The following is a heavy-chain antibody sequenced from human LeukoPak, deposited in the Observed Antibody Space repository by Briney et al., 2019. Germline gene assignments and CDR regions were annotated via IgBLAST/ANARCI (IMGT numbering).Heavy chain of an antibody. Sequence: PGGSLRPSCAASGFTFSTYSMNWVRQAPGKGLEWVSSISSSTSSKYYADSVKGRFTISRDNAKNSLYLQMNSLRAEDTAVYYCARLKIYRTGGVCLSPIDYWGQGTLVTVSS. V-gene: IGHV3-21*01. CDR1: GFTFSTYS. J-gene: IGHJ4*02. D-gene: IGHD2-8*02. CDR3: ARLKIYRTGGVCLSPIDY. CDR2: ISSSTSSK.